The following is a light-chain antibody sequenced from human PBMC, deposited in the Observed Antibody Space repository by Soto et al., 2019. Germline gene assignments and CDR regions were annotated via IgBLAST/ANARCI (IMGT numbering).Light chain of an antibody. CDR1: SSDVGGYNY. CDR2: DVS. J-gene: IGLJ2*01. Sequence: QSVLTQPASVSGSPGQSITISCTGTSSDVGGYNYVSWYQQHPGQAPKLMIYDVSNRPSGVSNLFSGSKSGNTASLTISGLQAEDEADYYCSSYTSSSTLYVVFGGGTKLT. CDR3: SSYTSSSTLYVV. V-gene: IGLV2-14*01.